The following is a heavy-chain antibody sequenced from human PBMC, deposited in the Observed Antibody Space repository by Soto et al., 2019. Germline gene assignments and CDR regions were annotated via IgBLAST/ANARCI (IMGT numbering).Heavy chain of an antibody. Sequence: QVQLVQSGAEVKKPGASVKVSCKASGYTFTSYGISWVRQTPGQGLEWMGWISAYNGNTNYAQKLQRGVTMTTDTSTGXAXXXXGXXXXXXRAXXYXAXXGXSGGSCYSDYWGQGTLVTVSS. V-gene: IGHV1-18*01. CDR1: GYTFTSYG. J-gene: IGHJ4*02. CDR2: ISAYNGNT. D-gene: IGHD2-15*01. CDR3: AXXGXSGGSCYSDY.